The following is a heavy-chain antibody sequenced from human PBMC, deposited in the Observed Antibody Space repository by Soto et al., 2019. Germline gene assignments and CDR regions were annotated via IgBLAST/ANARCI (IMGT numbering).Heavy chain of an antibody. Sequence: VQLLESGGGLVQPGGSLRLSCGASGFTFSDNAMTWVRQAPGKGLEWVSSISDDGDSTYYADSVKGRFTIFRDNSKNTLFLQMSSLGAEDTAVYYCAKSLSTAVNYGLDVWGQGTSVTVSS. V-gene: IGHV3-23*01. D-gene: IGHD2-2*01. CDR2: ISDDGDST. CDR1: GFTFSDNA. CDR3: AKSLSTAVNYGLDV. J-gene: IGHJ6*02.